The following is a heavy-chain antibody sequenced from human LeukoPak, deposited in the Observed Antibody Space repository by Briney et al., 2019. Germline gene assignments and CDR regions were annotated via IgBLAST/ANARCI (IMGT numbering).Heavy chain of an antibody. D-gene: IGHD2-15*01. CDR1: GGSFSGYY. Sequence: PSETLSLTCAVYGGSFSGYYWSWIRQPPGKGLEWIGEINHSGSTNCNPSLESRVAISMDTSKRQFSLKLSSVTAADTAVYYCARGAGSLVYFDYWGQGTLVTVSS. CDR3: ARGAGSLVYFDY. V-gene: IGHV4-34*01. J-gene: IGHJ4*02. CDR2: INHSGST.